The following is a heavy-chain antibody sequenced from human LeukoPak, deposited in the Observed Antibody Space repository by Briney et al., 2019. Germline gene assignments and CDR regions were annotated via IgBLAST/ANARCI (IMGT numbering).Heavy chain of an antibody. J-gene: IGHJ6*03. CDR2: IIPIFGSP. CDR1: GGTFSSYA. V-gene: IGHV1-69*06. Sequence: GASVKVSCKASGGTFSSYAINWVRQAPGQGLEWMGGIIPIFGSPNYAQKFQGRVTITADKSTSTAYMELSSLRSEDTAVYYCARALVCTNGVCSTDYYYYMDVWGKGTTVTVSS. CDR3: ARALVCTNGVCSTDYYYYMDV. D-gene: IGHD2-8*01.